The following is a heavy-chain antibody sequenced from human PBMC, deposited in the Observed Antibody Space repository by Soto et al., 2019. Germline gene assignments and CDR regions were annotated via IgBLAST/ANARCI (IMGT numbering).Heavy chain of an antibody. V-gene: IGHV3-23*01. CDR2: INGGGGTT. CDR3: AKVRHPDGIWTFYY. CDR1: GFSFSGYT. J-gene: IGHJ4*02. D-gene: IGHD3-9*01. Sequence: PGGSLRLSCAASGFSFSGYTMNWVRQAQGKGLEWISGINGGGGTTYHADSVKGRFTISRDDSKNILYLQMNSPRAEDTAIYYCAKVRHPDGIWTFYYWCRGTLVTVSS.